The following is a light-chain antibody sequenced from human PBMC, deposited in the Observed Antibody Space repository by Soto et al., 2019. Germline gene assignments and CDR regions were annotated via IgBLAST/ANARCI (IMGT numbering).Light chain of an antibody. V-gene: IGLV2-14*01. Sequence: QSVLTQPASVSGTPAQSLTISCTGTSXDVGGYNSVSWYQEHPGKDPKLVIYEVTNRPSGISNRFSGSKSGNTASLTISGLQAEDEADYSCSSYTSSSTRVFGTGTKVTVL. CDR3: SSYTSSSTRV. CDR1: SXDVGGYNS. CDR2: EVT. J-gene: IGLJ1*01.